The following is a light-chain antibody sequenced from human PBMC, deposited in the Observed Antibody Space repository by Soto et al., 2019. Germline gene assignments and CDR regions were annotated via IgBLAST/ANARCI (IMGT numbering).Light chain of an antibody. Sequence: EIVLTQSPATLSSFPGDRVTLSCRASQYINTRLAWYQHRPGQAPRLLIYQTSLRAAGIPARFSASGSGIDFTLTISDVQPEDFALYYCHQRQSWPRTFGQGTKVDIK. CDR3: HQRQSWPRT. CDR1: QYINTR. J-gene: IGKJ1*01. V-gene: IGKV3-11*01. CDR2: QTS.